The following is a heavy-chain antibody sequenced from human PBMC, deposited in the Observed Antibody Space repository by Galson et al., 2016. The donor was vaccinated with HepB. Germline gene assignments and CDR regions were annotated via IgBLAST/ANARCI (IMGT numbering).Heavy chain of an antibody. CDR2: IYWDDDK. D-gene: IGHD2-21*01. Sequence: PALVKPTQTLTLTCTFSGFSLTTSGVGVGWIRQPPGKALEWLALIYWDDDKRYRPSLKSSLTITKDTPKNQVVLTMTNMDPVDTATYYCAHIVGWGFDWYFDLWGRGTLVTVSS. CDR3: AHIVGWGFDWYFDL. J-gene: IGHJ2*01. CDR1: GFSLTTSGVG. V-gene: IGHV2-5*02.